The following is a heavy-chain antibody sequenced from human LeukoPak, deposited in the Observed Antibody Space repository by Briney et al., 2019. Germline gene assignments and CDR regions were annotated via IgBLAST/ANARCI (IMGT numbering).Heavy chain of an antibody. V-gene: IGHV1-2*02. CDR2: INPNSGGT. J-gene: IGHJ4*02. CDR1: GYTFTGYY. Sequence: EASVKVSCKASGYTFTGYYMHWVRQAPGQGLEWMGWINPNSGGTNYAQKFQGRVTMTEDTSTDTAYMELSSLRSEDTAVYYCATDHSLGTDYWGQGTLVTVSS. CDR3: ATDHSLGTDY. D-gene: IGHD6-13*01.